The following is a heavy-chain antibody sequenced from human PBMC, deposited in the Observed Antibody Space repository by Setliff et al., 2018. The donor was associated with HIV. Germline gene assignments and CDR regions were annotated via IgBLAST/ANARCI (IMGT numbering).Heavy chain of an antibody. Sequence: SVKVSCKASGGTFSNYGMSWVRQAPGQGLEWMGGITPISGTANYAQKFQGRVTITADKSTSTAYMELSSLRSEDTAVYYCAGSILTGYYTFGADYWGQGTLVTVSS. V-gene: IGHV1-69*06. D-gene: IGHD3-9*01. CDR1: GGTFSNYG. J-gene: IGHJ4*02. CDR2: ITPISGTA. CDR3: AGSILTGYYTFGADY.